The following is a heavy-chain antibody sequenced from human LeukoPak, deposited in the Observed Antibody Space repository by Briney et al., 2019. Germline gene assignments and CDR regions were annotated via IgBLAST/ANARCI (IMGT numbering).Heavy chain of an antibody. CDR3: AREKWELLIDY. CDR2: ISSSSTI. V-gene: IGHV3-48*02. J-gene: IGHJ4*02. D-gene: IGHD1-26*01. Sequence: GGSLRLSCAASGFTFSSYSMNWVRLAPGKGLEWVSYISSSSTIYYADSVKGRFTISRDNAKNSLYLQMNSLRDEDTAVYYCAREKWELLIDYWGQGTLVTVSS. CDR1: GFTFSSYS.